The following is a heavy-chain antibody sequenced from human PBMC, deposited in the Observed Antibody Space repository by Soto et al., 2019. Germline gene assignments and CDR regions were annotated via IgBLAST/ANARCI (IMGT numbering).Heavy chain of an antibody. CDR2: IYYSGST. CDR1: GGSVSSGSYY. V-gene: IGHV4-61*01. CDR3: AGGRNYDILTGYPGGNWFDP. J-gene: IGHJ5*02. Sequence: SSETLSLTCTVSGGSVSSGSYYWSWIRQPPGKELEWIGYIYYSGSTDYNPSLKSRVTISVDTSKNQFSLKLSSVTAADTAVYYCAGGRNYDILTGYPGGNWFDPWGQGTLVTVSS. D-gene: IGHD3-9*01.